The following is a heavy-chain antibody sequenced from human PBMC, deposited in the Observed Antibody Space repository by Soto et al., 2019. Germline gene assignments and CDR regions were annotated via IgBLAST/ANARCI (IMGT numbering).Heavy chain of an antibody. CDR1: GFTFSSYS. Sequence: GGSLRLSCAASGFTFSSYSMNWVRQAPGKGLEWVSSISSSSSYIYYADSVKGRFTISRDNAKNSLYLQMNSLRAEDTAVYYCARWDYQLLSYDYWGQGTLVTVSS. V-gene: IGHV3-21*01. J-gene: IGHJ4*02. D-gene: IGHD2-2*01. CDR3: ARWDYQLLSYDY. CDR2: ISSSSSYI.